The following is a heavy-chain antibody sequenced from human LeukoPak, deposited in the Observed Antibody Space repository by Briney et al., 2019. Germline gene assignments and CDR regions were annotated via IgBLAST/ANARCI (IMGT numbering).Heavy chain of an antibody. CDR2: IYHSGST. CDR1: GYSISSGYY. D-gene: IGHD1-26*01. J-gene: IGHJ4*02. CDR3: ARLDSAAPHYFDY. Sequence: SETLSLTCTVSGYSISSGYYWGWIRQPPGKGLEWIGSIYHSGSTYYNPSLKSRVTISVDTSKNQFSLKLSSVTAADTAVYFCARLDSAAPHYFDYWGQGTLVTVSS. V-gene: IGHV4-38-2*02.